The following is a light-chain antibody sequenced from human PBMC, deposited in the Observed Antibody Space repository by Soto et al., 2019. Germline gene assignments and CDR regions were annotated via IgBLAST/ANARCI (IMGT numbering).Light chain of an antibody. CDR2: WAS. CDR1: QSVLDSSSDKNY. CDR3: QQYDSVPYT. Sequence: DIVMTQSPESLAVSPGERATINCKSSQSVLDSSSDKNYLAWYQQKAGQPPKLLIYWASTRESGVPGRFTGSGSGTDFTLTISSLQAEDVALYYCQQYDSVPYTFGQGTKLEIK. J-gene: IGKJ2*01. V-gene: IGKV4-1*01.